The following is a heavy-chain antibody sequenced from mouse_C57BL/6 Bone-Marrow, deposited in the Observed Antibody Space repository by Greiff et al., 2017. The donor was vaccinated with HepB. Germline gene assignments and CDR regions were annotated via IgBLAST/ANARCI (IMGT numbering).Heavy chain of an antibody. Sequence: VQLQQSGPELVKPGASVKISCKASGYTFTDYYMNWVKQSHGKSLEWIGDINPNNGGTSYNQKFKGKATLTVDKSSSTAYMELRSLTSEDSAVYYCARWLLFFDYWGQGTTHTVSS. CDR3: ARWLLFFDY. CDR1: GYTFTDYY. V-gene: IGHV1-26*01. CDR2: INPNNGGT. J-gene: IGHJ2*01. D-gene: IGHD2-3*01.